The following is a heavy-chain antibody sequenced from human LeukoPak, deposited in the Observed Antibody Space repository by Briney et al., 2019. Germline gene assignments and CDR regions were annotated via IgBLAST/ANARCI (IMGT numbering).Heavy chain of an antibody. D-gene: IGHD3-22*01. CDR3: ARDSGKNPDYDKGP. CDR2: IIPILGIA. CDR1: GGTFSSYA. V-gene: IGHV1-69*04. Sequence: VASVKVSCKASGGTFSSYAISWVRQAPGQGLEWMGRIIPILGIANYAQKFQGRVTITADKSTSTAYMELSSLRSEDTAVYYCARDSGKNPDYDKGPWGQGTLVTVSS. J-gene: IGHJ5*02.